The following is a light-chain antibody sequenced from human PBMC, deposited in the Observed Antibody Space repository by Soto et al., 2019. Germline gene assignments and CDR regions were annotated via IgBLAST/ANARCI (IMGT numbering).Light chain of an antibody. CDR2: GAS. V-gene: IGKV3-15*01. CDR3: QQHNNWPLT. J-gene: IGKJ4*01. Sequence: EIVMTQSPATLSVSPGERATLSCRASQNVNSNLAWYQQKPGQAPRLLIYGASTRANGIPARFSGSGSGTEFTLTISSLQSEDCAVYYCQQHNNWPLTFGGGTKVEIK. CDR1: QNVNSN.